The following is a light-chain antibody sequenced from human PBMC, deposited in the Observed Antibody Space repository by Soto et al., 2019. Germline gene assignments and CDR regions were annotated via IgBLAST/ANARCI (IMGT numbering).Light chain of an antibody. CDR1: SSDVGSYNL. J-gene: IGLJ2*01. CDR3: CSYAGSSTLV. V-gene: IGLV2-23*01. Sequence: QSALTQPASVSGSPGQSITISCTGTSSDVGSYNLVSWYQQHPGKAPKLMIYEGSKRPSGVSNRFSGSKSGTTASLTISGLQAEDEADYYCCSYAGSSTLVFGGWTQLTVL. CDR2: EGS.